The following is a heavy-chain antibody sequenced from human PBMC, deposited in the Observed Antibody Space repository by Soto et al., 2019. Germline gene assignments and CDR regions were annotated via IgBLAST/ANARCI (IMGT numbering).Heavy chain of an antibody. J-gene: IGHJ3*02. Sequence: QVQLQESGPGLVKPSQTLSLSCTVSGGSISSGGYYWSWIRQHPGKGLEWIGYIYYSGSTYYNPSLKSRVTISVDTSKNQFSLKLSSVTAADTAVYYCAGEAIYYYDSSGYYYGAFDIWGQGTMVTVSS. CDR3: AGEAIYYYDSSGYYYGAFDI. D-gene: IGHD3-22*01. V-gene: IGHV4-31*03. CDR1: GGSISSGGYY. CDR2: IYYSGST.